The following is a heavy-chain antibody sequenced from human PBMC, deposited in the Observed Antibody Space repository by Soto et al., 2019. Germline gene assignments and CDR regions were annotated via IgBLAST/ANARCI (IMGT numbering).Heavy chain of an antibody. D-gene: IGHD3-3*01. CDR1: GFNSDDRG. V-gene: IGHV3-49*04. CDR2: TAGQSYGGLI. CDR3: SRDSDFYGLGI. J-gene: IGHJ6*02. Sequence: GGSLRLSCTYSGFNSDDRGLAWVRQAPGKSLEWVGFTAGQSYGGLIAYGASVKGRFTISRDDSKNVFYLHMTGLQVEDTGTYFCSRDSDFYGLGIWGQGTTVTVSS.